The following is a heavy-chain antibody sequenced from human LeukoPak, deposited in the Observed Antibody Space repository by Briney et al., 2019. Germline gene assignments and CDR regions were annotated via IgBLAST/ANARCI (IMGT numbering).Heavy chain of an antibody. CDR3: ARASRFYYGLDV. V-gene: IGHV4-38-2*02. CDR1: GYSISRGYY. CDR2: VNHIGTT. J-gene: IGHJ6*02. Sequence: SETLSLTCTVSGYSISRGYYWGWIRQPPGKGLEWIGEVNHIGTTNYNPTLESRVTISVDTAKNHLSLKLTSVTAADAAVYYCARASRFYYGLDVWGQGTTVTVSS.